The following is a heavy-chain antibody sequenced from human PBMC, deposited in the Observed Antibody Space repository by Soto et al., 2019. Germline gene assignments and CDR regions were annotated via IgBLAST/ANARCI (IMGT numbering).Heavy chain of an antibody. CDR2: IIPMYGSR. CDR1: GGTFSTHA. J-gene: IGHJ6*02. CDR3: ARDPYVDYSVIIGYCGVAV. D-gene: IGHD3-9*01. Sequence: QVQLVQSGAEVKKPGSSVSVSCKASGGTFSTHAISWVRQAPGRGPEWIGGIIPMYGSRKYAPNLQGRVTMIADASTNPASMGLSSLRSEDTAVYYCARDPYVDYSVIIGYCGVAVWGQGTTVTVSS. V-gene: IGHV1-69*01.